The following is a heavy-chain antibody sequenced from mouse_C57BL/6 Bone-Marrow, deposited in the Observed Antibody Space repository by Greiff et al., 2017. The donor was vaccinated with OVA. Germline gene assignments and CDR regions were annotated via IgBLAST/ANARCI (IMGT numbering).Heavy chain of an antibody. D-gene: IGHD3-1*01. V-gene: IGHV5-4*03. CDR2: ISDGGSYT. Sequence: EVKLVESGGGLVKPGGSLKLSCAASGFTFSSYAMSWVRQTPEKRLEWVATISDGGSYTYYPDNVKGRFTISRDNAKNNLYLQMSHLKSEDTAMYYCGASAWFAYWGQGTLVTVSA. CDR1: GFTFSSYA. J-gene: IGHJ3*01. CDR3: GASAWFAY.